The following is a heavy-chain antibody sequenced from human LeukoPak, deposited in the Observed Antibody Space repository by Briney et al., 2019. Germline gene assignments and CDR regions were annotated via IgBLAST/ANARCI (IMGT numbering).Heavy chain of an antibody. CDR2: INPNSGGT. D-gene: IGHD5-12*01. J-gene: IGHJ4*02. Sequence: ASVKASCKASGYTFTGYYMHWVRQAPGQGLEWMGWINPNSGGTNYAQKFQGRVTMTRDTSISTAYMELSRLRSDDTAVYYCARVSLGYSGYEYYFDYWGQGTLVTVSS. V-gene: IGHV1-2*02. CDR1: GYTFTGYY. CDR3: ARVSLGYSGYEYYFDY.